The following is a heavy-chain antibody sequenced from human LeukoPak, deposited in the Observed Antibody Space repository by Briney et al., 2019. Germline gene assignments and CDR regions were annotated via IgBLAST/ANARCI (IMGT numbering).Heavy chain of an antibody. D-gene: IGHD6-13*01. V-gene: IGHV4-59*01. CDR3: ARLLHPQSTSWFIDY. Sequence: SETLSLTCTVSGGSISNYYWSWIRQPSGKGLEWIGYIYYSGNTNYNPSLKSRVTILVDTSKNQFSLRLTSVTAADTAVYYCARLLHPQSTSWFIDYWGQGALVTVSS. J-gene: IGHJ4*02. CDR2: IYYSGNT. CDR1: GGSISNYY.